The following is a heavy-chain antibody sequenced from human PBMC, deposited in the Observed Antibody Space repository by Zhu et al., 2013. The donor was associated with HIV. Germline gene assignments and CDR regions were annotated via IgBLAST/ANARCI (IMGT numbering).Heavy chain of an antibody. J-gene: IGHJ4*02. D-gene: IGHD3-22*01. CDR1: EAPSAAML. Sequence: QVQLVQSGAEVKKPGSSVKVSCKASEAPSAAMLSAGCDRPLDKGLSGWEDHPYLGTANYAQKFQGRVTITADESTSTAYMELSSLRSEDTAVYYCARATLPYYYDSSGYYSPLDYWGQGTLVTVSS. CDR3: ARATLPYYYDSSGYYSPLDY. V-gene: IGHV1-69*01. CDR2: HPYLGTA.